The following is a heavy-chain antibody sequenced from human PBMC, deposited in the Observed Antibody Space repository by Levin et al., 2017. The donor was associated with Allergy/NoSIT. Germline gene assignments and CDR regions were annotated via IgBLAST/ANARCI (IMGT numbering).Heavy chain of an antibody. J-gene: IGHJ6*02. CDR3: ARPPAWVSGRDQDYYYGMDV. CDR2: INHSGST. V-gene: IGHV4-34*01. D-gene: IGHD3-10*01. CDR1: GGSFSGYY. Sequence: SQTLSLTCAVYGGSFSGYYWSWIRQPPGKGLEWIGEINHSGSTNYNPSLKSRVTISVDTSKNQFSLKLSSVTAADTAVYYCARPPAWVSGRDQDYYYGMDVWGQGTTVTVSS.